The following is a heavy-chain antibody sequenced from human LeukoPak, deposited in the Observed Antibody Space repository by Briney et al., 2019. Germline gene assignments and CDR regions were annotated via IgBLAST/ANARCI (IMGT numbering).Heavy chain of an antibody. CDR3: ARHGRFLEWSDY. D-gene: IGHD3-3*01. CDR1: GGSISSSSYY. Sequence: SETLSLTCTVSGGSISSSSYYWGWIRQPPGKGLEWIGSIYYSGSTYYNPSLKSRVTISVDTSKNQFSLKLSSVTAADTAVYYCARHGRFLEWSDYWGQGTLVTVSS. J-gene: IGHJ4*02. V-gene: IGHV4-39*01. CDR2: IYYSGST.